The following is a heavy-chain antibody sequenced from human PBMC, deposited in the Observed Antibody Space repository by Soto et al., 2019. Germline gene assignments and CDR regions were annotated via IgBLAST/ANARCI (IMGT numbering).Heavy chain of an antibody. CDR3: AHVIVVVVAATRVYALDI. CDR2: IYWDDDK. D-gene: IGHD2-15*01. Sequence: QITLKESGPTLVRPTQTLTLTCTFSGFSLSTSEVGVGWIRQPPGKALEWLAVIYWDDDKRYSPSLKSRLTITKDTSKNQVILTMTNMDPVDTATYYCAHVIVVVVAATRVYALDIWGQGTMVTVSS. CDR1: GFSLSTSEVG. V-gene: IGHV2-5*02. J-gene: IGHJ3*02.